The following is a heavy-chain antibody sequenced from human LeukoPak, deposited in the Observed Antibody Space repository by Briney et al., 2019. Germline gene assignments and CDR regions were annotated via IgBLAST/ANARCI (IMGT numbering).Heavy chain of an antibody. Sequence: SXIRXXXXXGXXWXXXIXYIWRTNYNPSLKRRVTISVDTSKNKFSLKLSSVTAADTAVYYCARDGVGGGSYRMYNWFDPWGQGTLVTVSS. D-gene: IGHD1-26*01. CDR3: ARDGVGGGSYRMYNWFDP. V-gene: IGHV4-59*01. CDR2: IXYIWRT. J-gene: IGHJ5*02.